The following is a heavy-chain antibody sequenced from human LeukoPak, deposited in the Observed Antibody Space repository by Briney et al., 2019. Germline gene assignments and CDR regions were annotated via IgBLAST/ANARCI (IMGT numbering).Heavy chain of an antibody. D-gene: IGHD4-17*01. CDR3: ARGRDYGDYVVHAFDI. CDR2: ISSSSSYI. CDR1: GFTFSSYS. V-gene: IGHV3-21*04. J-gene: IGHJ3*02. Sequence: PGGSLRLSCAASGFTFSSYSMNWVRQAPGKGLEWVSSISSSSSYIYYADSVKGRFTISRDNAKNSLYLQMNSLRAEDTAVYYCARGRDYGDYVVHAFDIWGQGTMVTVSS.